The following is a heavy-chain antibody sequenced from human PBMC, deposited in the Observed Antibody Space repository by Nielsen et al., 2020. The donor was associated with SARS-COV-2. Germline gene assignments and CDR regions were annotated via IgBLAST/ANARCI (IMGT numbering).Heavy chain of an antibody. CDR3: AKSWEYYYGSGSYYGFYPDY. D-gene: IGHD3-10*01. CDR1: GFTFSSNG. CDR2: TSNDGSNK. V-gene: IGHV3-30*18. J-gene: IGHJ4*02. Sequence: GESLKISCAASGFTFSSNGMHWVRQAPGKGLEWVAATSNDGSNKDYVDSVKGRFTISRDNAKNTLYLQMKSLRAEDTAAYYCAKSWEYYYGSGSYYGFYPDYWGQGTLVTVSS.